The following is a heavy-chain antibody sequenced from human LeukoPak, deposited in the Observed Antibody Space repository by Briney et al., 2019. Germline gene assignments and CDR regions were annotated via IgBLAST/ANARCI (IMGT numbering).Heavy chain of an antibody. Sequence: GGSLRLSCAASGFTFSGYAMSWVRQAPGKGLEWVSAISGSGDSIYYADSVKGRFTISRDNSKNTLCLQMNSLRAEDTAVYYCAKSKESYYYGMDVWGQGTTVTVSS. J-gene: IGHJ6*02. V-gene: IGHV3-23*01. CDR1: GFTFSGYA. CDR3: AKSKESYYYGMDV. CDR2: ISGSGDSI.